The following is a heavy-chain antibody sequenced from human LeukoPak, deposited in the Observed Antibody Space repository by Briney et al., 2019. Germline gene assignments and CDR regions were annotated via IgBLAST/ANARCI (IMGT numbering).Heavy chain of an antibody. V-gene: IGHV1-2*02. Sequence: GASVKVSCKASGYTFTGYYMHWVRQAPGQGLEWMGWINPNSGGTNYAQKFQGRVTITTDESTSTAYMELSSLRSEDTAVYYCARDRGGNLDYWGQGTLVTVSS. J-gene: IGHJ4*02. CDR2: INPNSGGT. CDR1: GYTFTGYY. CDR3: ARDRGGNLDY. D-gene: IGHD4-23*01.